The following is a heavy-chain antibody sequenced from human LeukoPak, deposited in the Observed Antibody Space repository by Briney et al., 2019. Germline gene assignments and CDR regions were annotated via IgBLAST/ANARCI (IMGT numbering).Heavy chain of an antibody. D-gene: IGHD3-22*01. CDR1: GYTFTSYG. CDR2: ISAYNGNT. J-gene: IGHJ4*02. Sequence: ASVKVSCKTSGYTFTSYGISWVRQAPGQGLEWMGWISAYNGNTNYAQKLQGRVTMTTDTSASTAYMELRSLRSDDTAVYYCARGVQTYYYDSSGYYFGDYWGQGTLVTVSS. V-gene: IGHV1-18*01. CDR3: ARGVQTYYYDSSGYYFGDY.